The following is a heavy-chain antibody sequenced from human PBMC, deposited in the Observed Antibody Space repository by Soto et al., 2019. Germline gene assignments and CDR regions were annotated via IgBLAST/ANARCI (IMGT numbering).Heavy chain of an antibody. CDR2: IIPIFGTA. D-gene: IGHD3-22*01. J-gene: IGHJ4*02. Sequence: SVKVSCKASGGTFSSYAISWVRQAPGQGLEWMGGIIPIFGTANYAQKFQGRVTITADESTSTAYMELSSLRSEDTAVYYCSYYDSSGYYYWGQGTLVTVSS. V-gene: IGHV1-69*13. CDR3: SYYDSSGYYY. CDR1: GGTFSSYA.